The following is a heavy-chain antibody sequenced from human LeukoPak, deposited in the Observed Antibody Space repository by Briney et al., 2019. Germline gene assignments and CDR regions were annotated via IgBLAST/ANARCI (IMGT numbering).Heavy chain of an antibody. Sequence: PSETLSLTCTVSGGSISSYYWSWIRQPPGKGLEWIGYIYYSGSTNYNPSLKSRVTISVDTSKNQLSLKLSSVTAADTAVYYCARVYCSSTSCSYFDYWGQGTLVTVSS. CDR3: ARVYCSSTSCSYFDY. V-gene: IGHV4-59*01. J-gene: IGHJ4*02. CDR2: IYYSGST. CDR1: GGSISSYY. D-gene: IGHD2-2*01.